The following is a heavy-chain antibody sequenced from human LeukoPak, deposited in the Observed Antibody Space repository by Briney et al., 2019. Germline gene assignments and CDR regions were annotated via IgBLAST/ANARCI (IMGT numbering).Heavy chain of an antibody. CDR2: ISYDGSNK. D-gene: IGHD3-9*01. CDR3: ARDLSNYDILTGYYSNWFDP. J-gene: IGHJ5*02. CDR1: GFTFSGYA. V-gene: IGHV3-30-3*01. Sequence: GGSLRLSCAASGFTFSGYAMHWVRQAPGKGLEWVAVISYDGSNKYYADSVKGRFTISRDNSKNTLYLQMNSLRAEDTAVYYCARDLSNYDILTGYYSNWFDPWGQGTLVTVSS.